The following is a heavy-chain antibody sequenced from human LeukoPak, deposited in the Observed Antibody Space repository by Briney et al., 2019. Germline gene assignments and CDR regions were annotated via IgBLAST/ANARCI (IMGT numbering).Heavy chain of an antibody. V-gene: IGHV1-24*01. CDR3: ATHPLHISLVRDGMDV. CDR2: FDPEDGET. D-gene: IGHD6-13*01. J-gene: IGHJ6*02. CDR1: GYTLTELS. Sequence: ASVKVSCKVSGYTLTELSMHWVRQAPGKGLEWMGGFDPEDGETIYAQKFQGRVTMTEDTSTDTAYMELSSLRSEDTAVYYCATHPLHISLVRDGMDVWGQGTTATVSS.